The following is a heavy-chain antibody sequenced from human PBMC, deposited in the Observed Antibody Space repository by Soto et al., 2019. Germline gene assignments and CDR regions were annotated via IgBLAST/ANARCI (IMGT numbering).Heavy chain of an antibody. J-gene: IGHJ5*02. CDR3: AREEPGWGYSSFSGANYX. V-gene: IGHV4-59*01. CDR2: IYYSGSA. D-gene: IGHD6-13*01. CDR1: GGSISSYY. Sequence: SETLSLTCTVSGGSISSYYWSWIRQPPGKGLEWIWDIYYSGSANSTPSLKSLVTISVDTYKNKFSLKLSSVTAADTAVYYCAREEPGWGYSSFSGANYXWGKGTLVTVSX.